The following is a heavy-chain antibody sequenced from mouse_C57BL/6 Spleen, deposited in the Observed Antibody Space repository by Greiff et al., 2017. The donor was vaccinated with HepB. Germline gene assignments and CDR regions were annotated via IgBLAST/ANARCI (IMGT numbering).Heavy chain of an antibody. Sequence: EVQLVESGGGLVQPGGSMKLSCAASGFTFSDAWMDWVRQSPEKGLEWVAEIRNKANNHATYYAESVKGRFTISRDDSKSSVYLQMNSLRAEDTGIDYCIAPYYYGSRPYYFDYWGQGTTLTVSS. CDR1: GFTFSDAW. V-gene: IGHV6-6*01. J-gene: IGHJ2*01. CDR2: IRNKANNHAT. CDR3: IAPYYYGSRPYYFDY. D-gene: IGHD1-1*01.